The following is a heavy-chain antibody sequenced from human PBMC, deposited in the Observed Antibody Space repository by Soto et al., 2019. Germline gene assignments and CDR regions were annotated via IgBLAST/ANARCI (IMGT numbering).Heavy chain of an antibody. Sequence: SETLSLTCAVYGGSFSGYYWSWIRQPPGKGLEWIGEINHSGSTNYNPSLKSRVTISVDTSKNQFSLKLSSVTAADTAVYYCARPQGDFWSGYYVRPPGGLRVSRPMDVWGQGTTVTVSS. CDR2: INHSGST. CDR3: ARPQGDFWSGYYVRPPGGLRVSRPMDV. V-gene: IGHV4-34*01. D-gene: IGHD3-3*01. J-gene: IGHJ6*02. CDR1: GGSFSGYY.